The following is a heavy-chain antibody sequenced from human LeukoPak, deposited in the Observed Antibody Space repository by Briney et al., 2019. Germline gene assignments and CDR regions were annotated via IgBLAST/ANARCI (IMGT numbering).Heavy chain of an antibody. V-gene: IGHV3-21*01. D-gene: IGHD2-2*01. J-gene: IGHJ4*02. CDR2: ISSSSSYI. CDR3: ARVGYCSSTSCYDGYDY. CDR1: GFTFSSYA. Sequence: GGSLRLSCAASGFTFSSYAMSWVRQAPGKGLEWVSSISSSSSYIYYADSVKGRFTISRDNAKNSLYLQMNSLRAEDTAVYYCARVGYCSSTSCYDGYDYWGQGTLVTVSS.